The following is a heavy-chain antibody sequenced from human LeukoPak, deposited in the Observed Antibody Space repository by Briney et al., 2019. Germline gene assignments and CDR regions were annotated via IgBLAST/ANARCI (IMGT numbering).Heavy chain of an antibody. V-gene: IGHV3-30*04. D-gene: IGHD6-13*01. J-gene: IGHJ4*01. CDR3: AKDGDIAAADYYFDY. CDR1: GYTFSIYP. CDR2: ISYDGRDK. Sequence: PGRSLRLSCVPSGYTFSIYPNHWVPQAPGKGLEWVAVISYDGRDKYHADSVKGRFTLSRDNSKNTLYLQMNSLRAEDTPVYYSAKDGDIAAADYYFDYWGQGTLVTVSS.